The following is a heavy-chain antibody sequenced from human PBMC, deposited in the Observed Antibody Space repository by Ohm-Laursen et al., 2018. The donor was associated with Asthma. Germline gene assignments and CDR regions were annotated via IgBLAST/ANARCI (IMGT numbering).Heavy chain of an antibody. J-gene: IGHJ6*02. CDR1: GFSFSSYA. CDR2: ISYDGSTE. CDR3: AKGIVPVYYYYGMDV. Sequence: SLRLSCAASGFSFSSYAMHWVRQAPGKGLECVALISYDGSTESYADSVKGRFTISRDNFKNTVHLDMNSLRAEDTAVYHCAKGIVPVYYYYGMDVWGQGTTVTVSS. D-gene: IGHD1-26*01. V-gene: IGHV3-30*18.